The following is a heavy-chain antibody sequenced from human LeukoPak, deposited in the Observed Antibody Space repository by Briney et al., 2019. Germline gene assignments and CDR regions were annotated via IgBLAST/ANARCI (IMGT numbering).Heavy chain of an antibody. J-gene: IGHJ6*03. D-gene: IGHD1-26*01. CDR2: VSGSGGST. CDR3: ARDSSSGSYLYYYYMDV. Sequence: GGSLRLSCAASGFTFSSYAMSWVRQAPGKGLEWVSAVSGSGGSTYYADSVKGRFTISRDNSKNTLYLQMNSLRAEDTAVYYCARDSSSGSYLYYYYMDVWGKGTTVTVSS. V-gene: IGHV3-23*01. CDR1: GFTFSSYA.